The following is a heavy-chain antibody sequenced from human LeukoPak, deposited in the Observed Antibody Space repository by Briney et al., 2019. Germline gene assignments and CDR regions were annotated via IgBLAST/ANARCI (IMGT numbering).Heavy chain of an antibody. J-gene: IGHJ4*02. CDR1: GFTISSKY. CDR3: ARGHYSNRL. Sequence: GGSLRLSCAASGFTISSKYMSWVRQAPGKGLEWVSVIYIDGGTYYADSVKGRFTISRDTSKNTLLLQMNSLRAEDTAVYYCARGHYSNRLGGQGTLVTVSS. V-gene: IGHV3-66*01. D-gene: IGHD2-2*01. CDR2: IYIDGGT.